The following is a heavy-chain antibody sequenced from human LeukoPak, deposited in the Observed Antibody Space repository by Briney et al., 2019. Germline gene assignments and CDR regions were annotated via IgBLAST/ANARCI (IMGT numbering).Heavy chain of an antibody. Sequence: AGGSLRLSCAASGFTFSSYWMSWVRQAPGKGLEWVANIKQDGSEKYYVNSVKGRFTISRDNAKNSLYLQMNSLRAEDTAVYYCARAMCSTSCYLSFDYWGQGSLVTVSS. CDR1: GFTFSSYW. CDR3: ARAMCSTSCYLSFDY. V-gene: IGHV3-7*01. D-gene: IGHD2-2*01. CDR2: IKQDGSEK. J-gene: IGHJ4*02.